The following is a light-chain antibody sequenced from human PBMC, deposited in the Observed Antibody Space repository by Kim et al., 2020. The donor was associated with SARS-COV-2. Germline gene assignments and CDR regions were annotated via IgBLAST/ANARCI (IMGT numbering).Light chain of an antibody. CDR2: DTS. V-gene: IGLV7-46*01. Sequence: QAVVTQEPSLTVSPGGTVTLTCGSSTGTVTNRHYPYWFQQKPGQAPRTLIYDTSNKHSWTPARFSGSLLGGKAALTLSGAQPEDEAEYYCLLSYSGSHVVFGGGTKLTVL. CDR1: TGTVTNRHY. J-gene: IGLJ2*01. CDR3: LLSYSGSHVV.